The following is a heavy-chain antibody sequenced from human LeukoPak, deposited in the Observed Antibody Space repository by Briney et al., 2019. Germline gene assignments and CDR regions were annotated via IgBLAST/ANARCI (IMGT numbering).Heavy chain of an antibody. D-gene: IGHD3-9*01. CDR2: IYYSGST. V-gene: IGHV4-59*12. CDR3: ARGPDILTGYFDY. Sequence: SETLSLTCTVSGGSISSYYWSWIRQPPGKGLEWIGYIYYSGSTNYNPSLKSPVTISVDTSKNQFSLKLSSVTAADTAVYYCARGPDILTGYFDYWGQGTLVTVSS. CDR1: GGSISSYY. J-gene: IGHJ4*02.